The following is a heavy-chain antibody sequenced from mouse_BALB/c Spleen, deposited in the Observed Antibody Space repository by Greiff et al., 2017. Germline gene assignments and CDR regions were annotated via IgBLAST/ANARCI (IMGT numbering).Heavy chain of an antibody. V-gene: IGHV3-2*02. CDR1: GYSITSDYA. CDR3: ARGGYGRLAMDY. D-gene: IGHD2-2*01. CDR2: ISYSGST. J-gene: IGHJ4*01. Sequence: EVQRVESGPGLVKPSQSLSLTCTVTGYSITSDYAWNWIRQFPGNKLEWMGYISYSGSTSNNPSLKSRISITRDTSKNQFFLQLNSVTTEDTATYYCARGGYGRLAMDYWGQGTSVTVSS.